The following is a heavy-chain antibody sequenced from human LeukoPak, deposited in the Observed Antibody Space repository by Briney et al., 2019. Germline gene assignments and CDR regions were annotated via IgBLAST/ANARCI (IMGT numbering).Heavy chain of an antibody. V-gene: IGHV1-69*13. CDR2: IIPIFGTA. CDR3: ARGQWFGELSPNYYYYYMDV. Sequence: ASVKVSCKASGGTFSSYAISWVRQAPGQGLEWMGGIIPIFGTANYAQKFQGRVTITADESTSTAYMELSSLRSEDTAVYYCARGQWFGELSPNYYYYYMDVWGKGTTVTISS. J-gene: IGHJ6*03. D-gene: IGHD3-10*01. CDR1: GGTFSSYA.